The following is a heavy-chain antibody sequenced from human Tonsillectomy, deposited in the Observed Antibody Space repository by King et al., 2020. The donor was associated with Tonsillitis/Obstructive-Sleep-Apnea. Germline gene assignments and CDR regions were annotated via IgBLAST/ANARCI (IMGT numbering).Heavy chain of an antibody. V-gene: IGHV3-30*01. CDR2: ISYDGSDK. D-gene: IGHD3-10*01. J-gene: IGHJ4*02. CDR3: AREGEALDY. CDR1: GLTFSNYA. Sequence: VQLVESGGGVVQPGRSLRLSCAASGLTFSNYAMHWVRQAPGKGLEWVAVISYDGSDKYYADSVKGRFTISRDNSKNTMYLQMNSLRAEDTAVYYCAREGEALDYWGQGTLVTVSS.